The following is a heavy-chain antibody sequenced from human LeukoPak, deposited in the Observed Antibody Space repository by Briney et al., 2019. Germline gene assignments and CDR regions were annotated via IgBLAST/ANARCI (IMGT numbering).Heavy chain of an antibody. D-gene: IGHD2-2*02. V-gene: IGHV3-64*04. CDR3: ASILYG. J-gene: IGHJ4*02. CDR1: GFIISDYA. Sequence: GGSLRLSCSASGFIISDYAMHWVRQAPGKGLEYVSGISANGGSTYYADSVKGRFTISRDTSQNTVFLQMNSLRDEDTALYYCASILYGWGQGTLVTVSS. CDR2: ISANGGST.